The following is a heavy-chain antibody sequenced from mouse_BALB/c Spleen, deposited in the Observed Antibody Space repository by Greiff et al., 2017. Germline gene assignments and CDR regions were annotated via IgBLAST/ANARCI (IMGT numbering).Heavy chain of an antibody. J-gene: IGHJ4*01. CDR3: ARRGYYAMDY. Sequence: EVQGVESGGGLVKPGGSLKLSCAASGFTFSSYAMSWVRQSPEKRLEWVAEISSGGSYTYYPDTVTGRFTISRDNAKNTLYLEMSSLRSEDTAMYYCARRGYYAMDYWGQGTSVTVSS. CDR1: GFTFSSYA. V-gene: IGHV5-9-4*01. CDR2: ISSGGSYT.